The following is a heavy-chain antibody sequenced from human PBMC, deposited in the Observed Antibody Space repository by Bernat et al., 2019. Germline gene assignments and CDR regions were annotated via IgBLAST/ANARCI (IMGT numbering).Heavy chain of an antibody. CDR1: GFTVSKNY. D-gene: IGHD6-13*01. V-gene: IGHV3-66*01. CDR2: IYTGGGT. CDR3: ASDTDNSSWD. Sequence: EVQLVESGGGLVHPGGSLRLSCAASGFTVSKNYMTWVRQAPGKGLEWVSVIYTGGGTNYADSVKGRFTISRDNSKNTLFLQMNSLRAEDTAVYYCASDTDNSSWDWGQGTLVTVSS. J-gene: IGHJ4*02.